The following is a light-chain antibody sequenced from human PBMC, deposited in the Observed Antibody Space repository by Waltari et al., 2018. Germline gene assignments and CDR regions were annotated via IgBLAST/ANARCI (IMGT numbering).Light chain of an antibody. CDR1: QSSSSSY. V-gene: IGKV3-20*01. J-gene: IGKJ5*01. CDR2: GAS. Sequence: EIVFTQYPGTLSLSPGERATLSCRASQSSSSSYLAWYQQKPGQAPRLLIYGASSRATGIPDRFSGSGSGTDFTLTISRLVPEDFAVYYCQQYGSSLPITFGQGTRLEIK. CDR3: QQYGSSLPIT.